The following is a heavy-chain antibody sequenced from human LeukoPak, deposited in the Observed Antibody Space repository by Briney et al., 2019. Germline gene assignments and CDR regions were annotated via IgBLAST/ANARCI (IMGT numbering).Heavy chain of an antibody. J-gene: IGHJ6*03. CDR3: ARGPPRGKYYYMDV. CDR1: GFPFSSYD. V-gene: IGHV3-13*01. D-gene: IGHD1-1*01. Sequence: GGSLRLSCAASGFPFSSYDMHWVRQPTGQGLEWVSTIGTASDTYYPGSVEGRFTLSRDNAKNSLNLQMNSLTAGDTAVYYCARGPPRGKYYYMDVWGKGTTVTVSS. CDR2: IGTASDT.